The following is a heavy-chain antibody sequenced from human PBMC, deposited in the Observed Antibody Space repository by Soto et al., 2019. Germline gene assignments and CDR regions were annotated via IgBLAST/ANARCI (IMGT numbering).Heavy chain of an antibody. CDR2: IYYSGST. Sequence: QVQLQESGPGLVKPSQTLSLTCTVSGGSISSGDYYWSWIRRHPGKGLEWIGYIYYSGSTYYNPSLKSRVTISVDTSKNQFSLKLSSVTAADTAVYYCARGHDPIVNYYFDYWGQGTLVTVSS. CDR3: ARGHDPIVNYYFDY. D-gene: IGHD1-20*01. J-gene: IGHJ4*02. CDR1: GGSISSGDYY. V-gene: IGHV4-31*03.